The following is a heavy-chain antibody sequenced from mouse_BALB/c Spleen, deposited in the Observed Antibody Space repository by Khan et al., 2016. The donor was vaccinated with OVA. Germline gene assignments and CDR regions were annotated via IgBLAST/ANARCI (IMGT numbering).Heavy chain of an antibody. CDR2: ISYSGST. Sequence: EVQLQESGPGLVKPSQSLSLTCTVTGYSITSGYGWNWIRQFPGNKLEWMGYISYSGSTNYNPSLKSRNSITRGTPKNPLFLQLNSVTTEDTATYYCARTARIKYWGQGTTLTVSS. V-gene: IGHV3-2*02. CDR3: ARTARIKY. J-gene: IGHJ2*01. CDR1: GYSITSGYG. D-gene: IGHD1-2*01.